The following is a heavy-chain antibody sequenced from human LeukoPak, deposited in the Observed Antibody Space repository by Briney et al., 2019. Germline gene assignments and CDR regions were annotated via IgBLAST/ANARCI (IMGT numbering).Heavy chain of an antibody. CDR2: IHTSGIT. J-gene: IGHJ4*02. CDR3: ARGRYYYDSSGYYLFDY. V-gene: IGHV4-4*07. CDR1: GGSISSYY. D-gene: IGHD3-22*01. Sequence: ETLSLTCTVSGGSISSYYYSWIRQPAGKGLEWIGRIHTSGITNYNPSLKSRVTMSVDTSKNQFFLKLSSVTAADTAVYYCARGRYYYDSSGYYLFDYWGQGTLVTVSS.